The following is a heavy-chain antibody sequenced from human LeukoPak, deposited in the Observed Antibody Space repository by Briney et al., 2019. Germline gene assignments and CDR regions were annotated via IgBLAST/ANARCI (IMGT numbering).Heavy chain of an antibody. Sequence: SETLSLTCTVSGYSISSGHYWGWIRQPPGKGLEWIGSMYHSGSTYYSPSFKSRVTISLDTSRNQFSLKVNSVTAADTAVYYCAKSNGYGLVDIWGQGTMVTVSS. D-gene: IGHD3-10*01. V-gene: IGHV4-38-2*02. J-gene: IGHJ3*02. CDR2: MYHSGST. CDR3: AKSNGYGLVDI. CDR1: GYSISSGHY.